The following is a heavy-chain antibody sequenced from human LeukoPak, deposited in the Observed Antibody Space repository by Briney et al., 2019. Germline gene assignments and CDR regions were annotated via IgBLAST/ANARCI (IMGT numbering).Heavy chain of an antibody. Sequence: ASVKVSCKASGYTFTGYYMHWVRQAPGQGLEWMGWINPNSGGTNYAQKFQGRVTMTRDMSISTAYMELSRLRSDDTAVYYCARGGAPHYYYYYMDVWGKGTTVTVSS. J-gene: IGHJ6*03. CDR2: INPNSGGT. CDR1: GYTFTGYY. CDR3: ARGGAPHYYYYYMDV. V-gene: IGHV1-2*02.